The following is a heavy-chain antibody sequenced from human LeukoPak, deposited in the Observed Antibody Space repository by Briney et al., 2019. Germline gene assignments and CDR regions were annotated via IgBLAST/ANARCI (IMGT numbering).Heavy chain of an antibody. CDR2: ISGSGAGT. V-gene: IGHV3-23*01. J-gene: IGHJ4*02. Sequence: GGSLRLSCAASGFTFSSYAMSWARQAPGKGLEWVSGISGSGAGTYYADSVTGRFTVSRDNSKNTLYLQMNSLRAADTAAYYCAKEAGYSSGWYDYWGQGTLVTVSS. CDR3: AKEAGYSSGWYDY. CDR1: GFTFSSYA. D-gene: IGHD6-19*01.